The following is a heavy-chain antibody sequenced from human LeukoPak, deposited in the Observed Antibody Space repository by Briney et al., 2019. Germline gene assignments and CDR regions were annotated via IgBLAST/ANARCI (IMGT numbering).Heavy chain of an antibody. CDR1: GGSISSYY. CDR2: IYYSGST. Sequence: SETLSLTCTVSGGSISSYYWSWIRHPPGKGLEWIGYIYYSGSTNYNPSLKSRVTISVDTSKNQFSLTLSSVTAADTAVYYCASNYGDYGYYFDYWGQGTLVTVS. J-gene: IGHJ4*02. CDR3: ASNYGDYGYYFDY. V-gene: IGHV4-59*08. D-gene: IGHD4-17*01.